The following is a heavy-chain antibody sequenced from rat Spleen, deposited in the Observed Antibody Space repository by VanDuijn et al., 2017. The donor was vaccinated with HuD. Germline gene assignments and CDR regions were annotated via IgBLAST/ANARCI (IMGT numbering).Heavy chain of an antibody. Sequence: EVQLVETGGGLVQPGRSLKLSCVASGFTFINYWMYWVRQAPGKGLEWVSSFNPEGSSNYYPDSVKGRFTISGDNAENTVYLQMNSLRSDDTATYYCAVSGYGLWGQGVMVTVSS. CDR2: FNPEGSSN. D-gene: IGHD4-3*01. CDR1: GFTFINYW. J-gene: IGHJ2*01. V-gene: IGHV5-58*01. CDR3: AVSGYGL.